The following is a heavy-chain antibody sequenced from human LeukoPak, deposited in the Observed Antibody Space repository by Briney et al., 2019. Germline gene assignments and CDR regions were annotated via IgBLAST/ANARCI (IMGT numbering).Heavy chain of an antibody. J-gene: IGHJ4*02. CDR1: GGSISSSSYY. CDR2: IYYSGST. D-gene: IGHD3-22*01. CDR3: ARRGGSIVVITYFDY. Sequence: PSETLSLTCTVSGGSISSSSYYWGWLRQPPGRGLEWIGSIYYSGSTYYNPSLKSRVTISVDTSKNQFSLKLSSVTAADTAVYYCARRGGSIVVITYFDYWGQGTLVTVSS. V-gene: IGHV4-39*01.